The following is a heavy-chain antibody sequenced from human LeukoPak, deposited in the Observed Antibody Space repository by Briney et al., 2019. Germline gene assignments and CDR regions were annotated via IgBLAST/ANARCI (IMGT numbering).Heavy chain of an antibody. CDR3: ARDDYGDSFQL. CDR2: FYISGFT. D-gene: IGHD4-17*01. V-gene: IGHV4-61*02. CDR1: GESITSGQYY. J-gene: IGHJ1*01. Sequence: SETLSLTCTVSGESITSGQYYWSWIRQSAVKGLEWIGRFYISGFTNYNPSLKSRVTISLDRSRNQFFLNLTSVTAADTAVYYCARDDYGDSFQLWGQDTLVTVSS.